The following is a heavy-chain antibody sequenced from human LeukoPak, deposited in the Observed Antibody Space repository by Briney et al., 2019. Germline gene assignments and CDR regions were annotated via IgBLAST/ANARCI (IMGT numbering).Heavy chain of an antibody. CDR1: GGSISSSNW. CDR2: INHSGST. J-gene: IGHJ4*02. Sequence: PSETLSLTCAVSGGSISSSNWWSWVRQPPGKGLEWIGEINHSGSTNYNPSLKSRVTISVDTSKNQFSLKLSSVTAADTAVYYCARLSRYYGSGSYPVKGSYFDYWGQGTLVTVSS. V-gene: IGHV4-4*02. CDR3: ARLSRYYGSGSYPVKGSYFDY. D-gene: IGHD3-10*01.